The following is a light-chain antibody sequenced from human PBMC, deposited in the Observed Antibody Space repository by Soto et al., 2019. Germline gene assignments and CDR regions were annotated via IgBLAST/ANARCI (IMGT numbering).Light chain of an antibody. V-gene: IGKV3-15*01. J-gene: IGKJ4*01. Sequence: EIVMTQSPATLSVSPGERATLSCRASQSVSNNLAWYQQKPGQAPRLLIYFASTRATGIPARFSGSGSGTEFTLAISSLQSEDFAVYYCQQYNNRPLIFGGGTKVEIK. CDR1: QSVSNN. CDR2: FAS. CDR3: QQYNNRPLI.